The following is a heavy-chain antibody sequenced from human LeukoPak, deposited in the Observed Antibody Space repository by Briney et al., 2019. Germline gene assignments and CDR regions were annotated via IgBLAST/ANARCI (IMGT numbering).Heavy chain of an antibody. CDR2: IIPIFGTA. J-gene: IGHJ4*02. CDR1: GGTFSSYA. V-gene: IGHV1-69*13. Sequence: ASVKVSCKASGGTFSSYAISWVRQAPGQGLEWMGGIIPIFGTANYAQKFQGRVTITADESTSTAYMELSSLRSEDTAVYYCARESKRYCSSISCNDYWGQGTLVTVSS. CDR3: ARESKRYCSSISCNDY. D-gene: IGHD2-2*01.